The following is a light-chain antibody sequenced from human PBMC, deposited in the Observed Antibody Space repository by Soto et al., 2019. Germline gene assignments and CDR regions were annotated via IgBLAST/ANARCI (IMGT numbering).Light chain of an antibody. Sequence: EIVLTQSPDTLSSSPGERATLSCSAIQTVSSKLAWYQHKPGQAPRILIYDTSNRATGIPARFSGSGSGTDFTLTISSLENEDFAVYYCHQRKSWTRTFGQGTKVDIK. CDR3: HQRKSWTRT. V-gene: IGKV3-11*01. CDR2: DTS. CDR1: QTVSSK. J-gene: IGKJ1*01.